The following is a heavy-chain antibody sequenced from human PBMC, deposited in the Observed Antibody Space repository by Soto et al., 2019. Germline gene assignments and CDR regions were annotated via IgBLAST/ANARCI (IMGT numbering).Heavy chain of an antibody. CDR2: IWSDGSNK. J-gene: IGHJ6*02. CDR1: GFTFSSYG. CDR3: ARDPDSSTYAMDV. Sequence: GGSLRLSCAASGFTFSSYGMHWVRQAPGKGLEWVAVIWSDGSNKDYADSVKGRVTISRDNSKNTLFLQMNSVRAEDTAVYYCARDPDSSTYAMDVWGQGTTVTVS. D-gene: IGHD6-13*01. V-gene: IGHV3-33*01.